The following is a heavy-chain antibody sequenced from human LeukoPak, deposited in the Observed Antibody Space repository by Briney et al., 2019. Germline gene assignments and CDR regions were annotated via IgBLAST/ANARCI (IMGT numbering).Heavy chain of an antibody. CDR1: GGSFSGYY. J-gene: IGHJ5*02. Sequence: SETLSLTCAVYGGSFSGYYWSWIRQPPGKGLEWIGEINHSGSTNYNPSLKSRVTISVDTSKNQFSLKLSSVTAADTAVYYCARRGIVVVVAATNWFDPWGQGTLVTVSS. D-gene: IGHD2-15*01. CDR3: ARRGIVVVVAATNWFDP. V-gene: IGHV4-34*01. CDR2: INHSGST.